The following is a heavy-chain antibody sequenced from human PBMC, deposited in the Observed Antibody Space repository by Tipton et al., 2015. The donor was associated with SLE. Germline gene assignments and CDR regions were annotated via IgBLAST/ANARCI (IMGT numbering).Heavy chain of an antibody. Sequence: TLSLTCTVSGASLSNFYWCWLRKPPGKGMEWIGSIYHSVSTNYNPSLKTRVTISVDTSKNQFSLKVNSVTAGDTAVYYCAKYEVGSVDPWGQGILVTVSS. J-gene: IGHJ5*02. CDR2: IYHSVST. CDR1: GASLSNFY. V-gene: IGHV4-59*08. D-gene: IGHD1-26*01. CDR3: AKYEVGSVDP.